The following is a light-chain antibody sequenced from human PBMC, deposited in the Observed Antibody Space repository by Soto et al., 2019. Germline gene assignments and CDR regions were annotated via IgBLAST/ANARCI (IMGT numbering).Light chain of an antibody. CDR3: QKYSSVPV. J-gene: IGKJ3*01. CDR1: QGIRNY. V-gene: IGKV1-27*01. Sequence: DIQMTQSPTSLSASVGDRVTITCRASQGIRNYVAWYQQIPGKAPKLLIYAASTLQSGVPSRFSGSGSGTDFALSLYGLHPEDVATYSCQKYSSVPVFGPGTKVEIK. CDR2: AAS.